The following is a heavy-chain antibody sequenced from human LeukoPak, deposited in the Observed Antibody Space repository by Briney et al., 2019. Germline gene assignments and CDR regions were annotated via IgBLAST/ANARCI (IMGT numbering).Heavy chain of an antibody. V-gene: IGHV4-34*01. CDR3: ASQPRIAVAGSSTWGPYYYYYMDV. Sequence: SETLSLTCAVYGGSFSGYYWSWIRQPPGKGLEWIGEINHSGSTNYNPSLKSRVTISVGTSKNQFSLKLSSVTAADTAVYYCASQPRIAVAGSSTWGPYYYYYMDVWGKGTTVTVSS. J-gene: IGHJ6*03. D-gene: IGHD6-19*01. CDR1: GGSFSGYY. CDR2: INHSGST.